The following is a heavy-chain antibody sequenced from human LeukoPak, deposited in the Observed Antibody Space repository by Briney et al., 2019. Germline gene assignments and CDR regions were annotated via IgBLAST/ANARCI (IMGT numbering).Heavy chain of an antibody. CDR3: ARERQQLDHFDY. CDR1: GYTFTGYF. CDR2: IIPIFGTA. D-gene: IGHD6-13*01. J-gene: IGHJ4*02. V-gene: IGHV1-69*13. Sequence: SVKVSCKASGYTFTGYFMHWVRQAPGQGLEWMGGIIPIFGTANYAQRFQGRVTITADESTSTAYMELSSLRSEDTAVYYCARERQQLDHFDYWGQGTLVTVSS.